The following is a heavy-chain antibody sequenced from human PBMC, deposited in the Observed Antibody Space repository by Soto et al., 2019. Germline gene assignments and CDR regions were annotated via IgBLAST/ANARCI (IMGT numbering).Heavy chain of an antibody. Sequence: QITLKESGPTLVKPTQTLTLTCTISGFSLSTRGVGVGWIRQPPGKALDWLALIYWDGDKRYSPSLKSRLTLTKDTSTNQVVLTMTNMDPVDTATYYAVRLLWVGELTWGQGTLVTVSS. CDR3: VRLLWVGELT. D-gene: IGHD3-10*01. J-gene: IGHJ4*02. CDR2: IYWDGDK. V-gene: IGHV2-5*02. CDR1: GFSLSTRGVG.